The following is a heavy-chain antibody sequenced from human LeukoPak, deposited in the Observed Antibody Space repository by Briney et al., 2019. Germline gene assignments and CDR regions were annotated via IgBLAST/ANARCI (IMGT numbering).Heavy chain of an antibody. D-gene: IGHD2-21*02. J-gene: IGHJ4*02. V-gene: IGHV4-34*01. Sequence: SETLSLTCAVYGGSFSGYYWSWIRQPPGKGLEWIGEINHSGSTNYNPSLKSRVTISVDTSKNQFSLKLSSVTAADTAVYYCARGLGVVVTAPPFDYWGQGTLATVSS. CDR3: ARGLGVVVTAPPFDY. CDR2: INHSGST. CDR1: GGSFSGYY.